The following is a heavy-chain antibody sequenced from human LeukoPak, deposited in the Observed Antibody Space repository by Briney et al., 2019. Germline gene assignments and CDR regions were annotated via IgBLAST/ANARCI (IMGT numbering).Heavy chain of an antibody. Sequence: GGSLRLSCAASGFTFSSYGMSWVRQAPGKGLEWVSAIGGTGYSTYYADSVKGRFSISRDNSKNTLYLHMDSLRAEDTAVYYCAKVMNMLVVASIDSWGQGILVTVSS. CDR2: IGGTGYST. CDR3: AKVMNMLVVASIDS. J-gene: IGHJ4*02. CDR1: GFTFSSYG. V-gene: IGHV3-23*01. D-gene: IGHD2/OR15-2a*01.